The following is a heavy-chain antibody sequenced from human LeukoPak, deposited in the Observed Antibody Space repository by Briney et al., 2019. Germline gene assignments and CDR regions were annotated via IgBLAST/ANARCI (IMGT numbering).Heavy chain of an antibody. CDR3: ARGDGSGSNWFDP. D-gene: IGHD3-22*01. V-gene: IGHV4-61*01. J-gene: IGHJ5*02. CDR2: IYYSGST. Sequence: PSETLSLTCTVSGGSISRSISRYYWNWIRQPPGRGLEGIGYIYYSGSTKYNPSLKSRVTISVDTPKNQFSLNLSSVTAADTAVYYCARGDGSGSNWFDPWGQGTLVTVSS. CDR1: GGSISRSISRYY.